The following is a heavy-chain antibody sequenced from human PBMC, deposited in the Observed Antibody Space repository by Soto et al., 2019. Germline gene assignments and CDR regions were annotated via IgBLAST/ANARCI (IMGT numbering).Heavy chain of an antibody. CDR2: INHSGST. J-gene: IGHJ3*02. V-gene: IGHV4-34*01. D-gene: IGHD4-17*01. CDR3: AREGRGHDYGDYVDAFDI. Sequence: SETLSLTCAVYGGSFSGYYWSWIRQPPGKGLEWIGEINHSGSTNYNPSLKSRVTISVDTSKNQFSLKLSSVTAADTAVYYCAREGRGHDYGDYVDAFDIWGQGTMVTVSS. CDR1: GGSFSGYY.